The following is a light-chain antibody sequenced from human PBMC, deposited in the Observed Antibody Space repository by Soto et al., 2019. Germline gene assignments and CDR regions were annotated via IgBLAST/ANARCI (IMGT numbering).Light chain of an antibody. V-gene: IGKV3-11*01. CDR3: QQRNSWPPTVT. CDR2: DTS. Sequence: EIVLTQSPATLSLSPGERATLSPRAIQSVGTFLAWYQQKPGQAPSLLIYDTSIRATGIPARFSGSGSGTGFTLTISSLEPEDFAVYYCQQRNSWPPTVTFGQGTRLEIK. CDR1: QSVGTF. J-gene: IGKJ5*01.